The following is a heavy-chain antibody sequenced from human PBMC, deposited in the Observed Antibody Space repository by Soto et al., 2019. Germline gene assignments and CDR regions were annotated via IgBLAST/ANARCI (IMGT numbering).Heavy chain of an antibody. CDR2: IKQDGSEK. CDR3: ARDPPSSGWYEGRRREDYYYYGMDV. J-gene: IGHJ6*02. D-gene: IGHD6-19*01. Sequence: EVQLVESGGGLVQPGGSLRLSCAASGFTFSSDWMSWVRQAPGKGLEWVANIKQDGSEKYYVDSVKGRFTISRDNAKNSLYLQMNSLRAEDSAVYYCARDPPSSGWYEGRRREDYYYYGMDVWGQGTTVTVSS. V-gene: IGHV3-7*01. CDR1: GFTFSSDW.